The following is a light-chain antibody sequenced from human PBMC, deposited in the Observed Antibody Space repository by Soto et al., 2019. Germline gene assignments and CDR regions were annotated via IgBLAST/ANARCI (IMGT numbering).Light chain of an antibody. V-gene: IGLV2-14*03. CDR1: SSDVGGYKY. Sequence: QSALTQPASVSGSPGQSITISCSGTSSDVGGYKYVSWYQQHPGKAPKLMIFDVSNRPSGVSNRFSGSKSGNTASLTISGLQADDDADYYCSSYTSSSTVFGGGTKLTVL. CDR3: SSYTSSSTV. J-gene: IGLJ3*02. CDR2: DVS.